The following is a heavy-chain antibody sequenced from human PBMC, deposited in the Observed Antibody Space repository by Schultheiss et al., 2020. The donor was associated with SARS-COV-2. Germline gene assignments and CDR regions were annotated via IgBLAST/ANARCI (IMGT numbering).Heavy chain of an antibody. CDR2: IYSGDST. Sequence: GGSLRLSCAASGFTVTTTYMSWVRQAPGKGLEWVSVIYSGDSTSYADSVKGRFTISRDNAKNSLYLQMNSLRDEDTAVYYCARDPGGVQDAFDIWGQGTMVTVSS. J-gene: IGHJ3*02. CDR3: ARDPGGVQDAFDI. CDR1: GFTVTTTY. D-gene: IGHD3-10*01. V-gene: IGHV3-53*01.